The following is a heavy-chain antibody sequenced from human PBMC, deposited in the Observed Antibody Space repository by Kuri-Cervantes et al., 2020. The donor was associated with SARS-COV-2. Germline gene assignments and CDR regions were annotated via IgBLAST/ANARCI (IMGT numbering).Heavy chain of an antibody. CDR3: ARDPHGMDV. J-gene: IGHJ6*02. CDR2: ISNDGRTE. CDR1: GFTVSSHV. V-gene: IGHV3-30*04. Sequence: GGSLRLSCAASGFTVSSHVMHWVRQAPGKGLEWVTVISNDGRTEHYADSVKGRFTISRDKAKNTLYLQMNSRRPEDTAVYYCARDPHGMDVWGQGTMVTVSS.